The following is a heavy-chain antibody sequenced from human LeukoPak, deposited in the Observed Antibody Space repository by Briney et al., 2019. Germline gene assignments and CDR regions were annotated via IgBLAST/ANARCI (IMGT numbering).Heavy chain of an antibody. CDR2: MNRDGSEK. CDR1: GFTFAPYW. V-gene: IGHV3-7*05. Sequence: GGSLRLSCAASGFTFAPYWMTWVRQAPGKGLEYVATMNRDGSEKYYVDSVKGRFTISRDDAKRTVDLQMDNLKAEDTAIYYCAYRDNFEYWGEGALVTVSS. CDR3: AYRDNFEY. J-gene: IGHJ4*02. D-gene: IGHD1-26*01.